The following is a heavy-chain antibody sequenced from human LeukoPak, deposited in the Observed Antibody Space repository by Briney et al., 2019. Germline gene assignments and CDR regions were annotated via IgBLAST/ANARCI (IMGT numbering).Heavy chain of an antibody. CDR1: GGSINNNY. D-gene: IGHD2-2*01. V-gene: IGHV4-59*08. CDR3: ARLVGDDTSTEFFDY. CDR2: IYDSGHT. J-gene: IGHJ4*02. Sequence: KPSETLSLTCTVSGGSINNNYWSWIRQSPGKRLEWIGYIYDSGHTNYNPSLKSRVTISVDTSKNQFSLKLSSVTAADTAVYYCARLVGDDTSTEFFDYWGQGTLVTVSS.